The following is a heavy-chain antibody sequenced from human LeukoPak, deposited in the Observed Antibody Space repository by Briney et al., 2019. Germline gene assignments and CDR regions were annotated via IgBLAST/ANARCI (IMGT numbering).Heavy chain of an antibody. CDR3: AKDSPGGYFDY. CDR1: GFTFSSYA. CDR2: ISGSGGST. D-gene: IGHD3-16*01. Sequence: GGSVRLSCAASGFTFSSYAMSWVRQAPGKGLEWVSAISGSGGSTYYADSVKGRFTISRDKSKNTLYLQMNSLRAEDSAVYYCAKDSPGGYFDYWGQGTLVTVSS. J-gene: IGHJ4*02. V-gene: IGHV3-23*01.